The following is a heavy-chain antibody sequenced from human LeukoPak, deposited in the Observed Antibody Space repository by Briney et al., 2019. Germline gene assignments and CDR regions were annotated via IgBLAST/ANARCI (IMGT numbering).Heavy chain of an antibody. J-gene: IGHJ3*02. CDR2: IIPIFGTA. Sequence: ASVKVSCKASGGTFSSYAISWVRQAPGQGLEWMGGIIPIFGTANYAQKFQGRVTITADESTSTAYMELSSLRSEDTAVYYCAGDRNHYGSGSDAFDIWGQGTMVTVSS. V-gene: IGHV1-69*13. D-gene: IGHD3-10*01. CDR1: GGTFSSYA. CDR3: AGDRNHYGSGSDAFDI.